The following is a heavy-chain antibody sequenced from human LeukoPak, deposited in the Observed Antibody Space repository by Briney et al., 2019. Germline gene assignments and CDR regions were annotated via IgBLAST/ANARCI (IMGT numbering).Heavy chain of an antibody. J-gene: IGHJ4*02. CDR1: GFTFSSYW. Sequence: GGSLRLSCAASGFTFSSYWMNWVRQAPGKGLEWVASIKQDGSEKYYVDSVKGRFTISRDNAKNSLYLQMNSLRAEDTAVYYCAGGYPYDSSGADYWGQGTLVTVSS. CDR2: IKQDGSEK. CDR3: AGGYPYDSSGADY. V-gene: IGHV3-7*05. D-gene: IGHD3-22*01.